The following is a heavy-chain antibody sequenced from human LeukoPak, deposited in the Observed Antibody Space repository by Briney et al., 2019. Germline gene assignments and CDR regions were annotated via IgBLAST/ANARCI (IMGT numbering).Heavy chain of an antibody. J-gene: IGHJ3*02. CDR1: GFTFSSYG. CDR3: AKGDFWSGPSAFHI. Sequence: PGGSLRLSXVASGFTFSSYGMNSVRQTPGKGLEWVAEISGSGGRTYSAESVKGRFTFSRDNSKKTLYLEMNSLRVEDTAVYYCAKGDFWSGPSAFHIWGQGTMVIVSS. CDR2: ISGSGGRT. V-gene: IGHV3-23*01. D-gene: IGHD3-3*01.